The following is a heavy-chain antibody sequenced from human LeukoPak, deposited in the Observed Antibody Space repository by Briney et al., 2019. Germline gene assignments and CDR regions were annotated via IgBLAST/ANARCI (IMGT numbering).Heavy chain of an antibody. CDR2: INRDASEK. CDR3: ARDNPMVYATHDH. Sequence: PGGSLRLSCAASGFTFSSYWMTWVRQAPGKGLEWVANINRDASEKYYVDSVKGRFTISRDNAKNSLYLQMTSLRADDTAVYYCARDNPMVYATHDHWGQGTLVTVSS. J-gene: IGHJ4*02. D-gene: IGHD2-8*01. CDR1: GFTFSSYW. V-gene: IGHV3-7*01.